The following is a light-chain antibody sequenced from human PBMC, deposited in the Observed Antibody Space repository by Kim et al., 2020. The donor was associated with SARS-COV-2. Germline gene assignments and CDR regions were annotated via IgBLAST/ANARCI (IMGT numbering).Light chain of an antibody. V-gene: IGKV3-11*01. Sequence: EIVLTQSPATLSLSPGESATLSCRASQSVRSYLAWYQQKPGQAPRLVIYDVSNRATGIPARFSGSGSGTDFTLTISSLEPEDFAVYYCQQRSSWPLTFGGGTKVDIK. J-gene: IGKJ4*01. CDR3: QQRSSWPLT. CDR2: DVS. CDR1: QSVRSY.